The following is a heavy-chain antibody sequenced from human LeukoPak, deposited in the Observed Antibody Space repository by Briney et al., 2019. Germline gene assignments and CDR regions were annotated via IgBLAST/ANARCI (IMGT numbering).Heavy chain of an antibody. CDR3: ARDSVRRGISGWFDP. CDR1: GGTFSSYA. D-gene: IGHD3-16*01. V-gene: IGHV1-69*13. J-gene: IGHJ5*02. CDR2: IIPIFGTA. Sequence: ASVKVSCKASGGTFSSYAISRVRQAPGQGLEWMGGIIPIFGTANYAQKFQGRVTITADESTSTAYMELSSLRSEDTAVYYCARDSVRRGISGWFDPWGQGTLVTVSS.